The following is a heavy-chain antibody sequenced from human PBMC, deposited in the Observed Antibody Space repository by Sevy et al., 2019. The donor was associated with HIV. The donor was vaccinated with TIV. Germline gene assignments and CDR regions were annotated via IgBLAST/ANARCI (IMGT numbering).Heavy chain of an antibody. V-gene: IGHV3-30*18. CDR2: ISNDGGNQ. Sequence: GGYLRLSCAASGFTFRSYGMHWVRRAPGKGLEWVAVISNDGGNQDYADSVKGRFTISRDNSKNTVYLQMNSLRAEDTAVYYCAKDVSDGYNYFLDFWGQGALVTVSS. D-gene: IGHD5-12*01. J-gene: IGHJ4*02. CDR1: GFTFRSYG. CDR3: AKDVSDGYNYFLDF.